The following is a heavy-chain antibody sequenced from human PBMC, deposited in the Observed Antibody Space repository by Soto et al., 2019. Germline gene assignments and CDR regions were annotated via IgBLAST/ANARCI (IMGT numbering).Heavy chain of an antibody. J-gene: IGHJ3*02. D-gene: IGHD3-9*01. CDR3: ARECPFGDILTDYDAFDI. V-gene: IGHV3-33*01. CDR2: IWGDGSDK. Sequence: GGSLRLSCAASGFTFSLYAIHWVRQAPGKGLEWVAAIWGDGSDKKYADSVKGRFTVSRDNSKNTLYLQMNSLRDEDTAVYYCARECPFGDILTDYDAFDIWGQGTMVTVSS. CDR1: GFTFSLYA.